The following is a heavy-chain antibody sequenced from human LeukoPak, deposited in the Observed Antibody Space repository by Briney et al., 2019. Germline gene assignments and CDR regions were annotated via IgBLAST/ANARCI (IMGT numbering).Heavy chain of an antibody. Sequence: GGSLRLSCAASGFTFSSYWTSWVRQAPGKGLEWVANIKQDGSEKYYVDSVKGRFTISRDNAKNSLYLQMNSLRAEDTAVYYCASSWFGELLRWGQGTLVTVSS. D-gene: IGHD3-10*01. CDR2: IKQDGSEK. V-gene: IGHV3-7*03. J-gene: IGHJ4*02. CDR1: GFTFSSYW. CDR3: ASSWFGELLR.